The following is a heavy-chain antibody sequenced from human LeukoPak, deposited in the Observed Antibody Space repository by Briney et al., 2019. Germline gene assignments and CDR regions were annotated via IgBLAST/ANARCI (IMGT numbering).Heavy chain of an antibody. CDR2: ISSSSSTI. J-gene: IGHJ4*02. Sequence: GGSLRLSCAASGFTFSSYEMNWVRQAPGKGLEWVSYISSSSSTIYYADSVKGRFTISRDNAKNSLYLQMNSLRAEDTAVYYCARDKGDCSGGSCYFDYWGQGTLVTVSS. D-gene: IGHD2-15*01. V-gene: IGHV3-48*01. CDR1: GFTFSSYE. CDR3: ARDKGDCSGGSCYFDY.